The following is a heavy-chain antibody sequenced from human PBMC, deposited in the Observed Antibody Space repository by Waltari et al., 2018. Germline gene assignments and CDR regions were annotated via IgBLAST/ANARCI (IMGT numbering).Heavy chain of an antibody. CDR2: IYPSWRT. V-gene: IGHV4-4*07. Sequence: QVQLQESGPGLVKPSETLSLTCTVSGGSISSYYWSWIRQPAGKGLEWIGRIYPSWRTNSTPSLKSRVTMSVDTSKNQFSLKLSSVTAADTAVYYCAREYYDILTGNYYFDYWGQGTLVTVSS. D-gene: IGHD3-9*01. CDR3: AREYYDILTGNYYFDY. J-gene: IGHJ4*02. CDR1: GGSISSYY.